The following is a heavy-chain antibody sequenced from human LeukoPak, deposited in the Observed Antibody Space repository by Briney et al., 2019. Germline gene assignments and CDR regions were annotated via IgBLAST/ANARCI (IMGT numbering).Heavy chain of an antibody. CDR1: AFTFSSYE. V-gene: IGHV3-23*01. CDR3: ARDDYGETFDY. CDR2: ISGRGGST. J-gene: IGHJ4*02. Sequence: GRSLRLSWAASAFTFSSYEMNWVRQAPGKGLEWVSAISGRGGSTYYADSVKGRFTISRDNSKNTLYLQMNSLRAEDTAVYYCARDDYGETFDYWGQGTLVTVSS. D-gene: IGHD4-17*01.